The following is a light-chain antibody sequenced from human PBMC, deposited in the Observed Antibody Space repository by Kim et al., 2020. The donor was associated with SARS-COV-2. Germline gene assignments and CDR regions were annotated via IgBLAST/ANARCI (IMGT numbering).Light chain of an antibody. CDR2: AAS. J-gene: IGKJ5*01. Sequence: DILMTQSPASVSASVGDRVTITCRASHHINNWVTWYQQKPGKAPKVLIYAASNLERGVPARFSGSGFGTDFALTISSLQPEDFGNYYCQQDHSFPDTFGQGTRLEIK. V-gene: IGKV1D-12*01. CDR3: QQDHSFPDT. CDR1: HHINNW.